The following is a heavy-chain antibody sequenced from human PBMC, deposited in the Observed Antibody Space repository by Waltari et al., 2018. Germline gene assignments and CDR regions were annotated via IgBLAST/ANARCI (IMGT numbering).Heavy chain of an antibody. CDR2: VIYSGGTT. CDR3: AKEDFGGVDH. V-gene: IGHV3-23*03. J-gene: IGHJ5*02. D-gene: IGHD3-16*01. Sequence: EVQLLESGGGLVQPGGSLRLSGAASGFTFNNYAMSWVRQAPGKGLEWVSVIYSGGTTYYADSVKGRFTISRDNSKNTLYLQMNSLRPEDTAVYHCAKEDFGGVDHWGQGTLVTVSS. CDR1: GFTFNNYA.